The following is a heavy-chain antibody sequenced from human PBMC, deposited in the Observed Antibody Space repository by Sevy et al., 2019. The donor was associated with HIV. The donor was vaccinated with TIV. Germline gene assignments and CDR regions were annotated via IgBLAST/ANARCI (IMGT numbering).Heavy chain of an antibody. J-gene: IGHJ6*02. V-gene: IGHV1-69*13. CDR3: ARGEELITIFGVVTYGMDV. D-gene: IGHD3-3*01. CDR1: GGTFSSYA. Sequence: ASVNVSCKASGGTFSSYAISWVRQAPGQGLEWMGGIIPIFGTANYAQKFQGRVTITADESTSTAYMELSSLRSEDTAVYYCARGEELITIFGVVTYGMDVWGQGTTVTVSS. CDR2: IIPIFGTA.